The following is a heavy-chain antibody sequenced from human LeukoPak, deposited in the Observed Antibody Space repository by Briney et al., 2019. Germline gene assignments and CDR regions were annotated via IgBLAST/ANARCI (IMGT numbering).Heavy chain of an antibody. CDR3: AKAENWRGYFDWLLFFDY. J-gene: IGHJ4*02. V-gene: IGHV3-23*01. CDR1: GFTFSSYA. CDR2: ISGSGSGT. D-gene: IGHD3-9*01. Sequence: GGSLRLSCAASGFTFSSYAMSWVRQAPGKGLEWVSAISGSGSGTDYADSVKGRFTISRDNSKNTLYLQMNSLRAEDTAVYYCAKAENWRGYFDWLLFFDYWGQGTLVTVSS.